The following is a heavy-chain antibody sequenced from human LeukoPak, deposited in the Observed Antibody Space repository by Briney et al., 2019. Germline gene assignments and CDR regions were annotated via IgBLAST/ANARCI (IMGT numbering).Heavy chain of an antibody. CDR1: GFTFDDYA. J-gene: IGHJ6*02. CDR3: AKGVLYYYYGMDV. CDR2: ISWNSGSI. Sequence: GRSLRLSCAASGFTFDDYAMPWVRQAPGKGLEWVSGISWNSGSIGYADSVKGRFTISGDNAKNSLYLRMNSRRAEDTALYYCAKGVLYYYYGMDVWGQGTTVTVSS. V-gene: IGHV3-9*01.